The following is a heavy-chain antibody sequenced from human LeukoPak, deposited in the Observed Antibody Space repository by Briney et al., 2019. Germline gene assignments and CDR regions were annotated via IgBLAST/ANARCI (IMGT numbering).Heavy chain of an antibody. Sequence: PGGSLRLSCAASGFTFTSYAMSWVRQAPGKGLERVSGISGSGSDTFYADSVKGRFTISRDNSKNTLYLQMSSLRAEDTAVYYCANVIIVAAGYEYFQHWGQGTLVSVSS. CDR1: GFTFTSYA. CDR2: ISGSGSDT. V-gene: IGHV3-23*01. D-gene: IGHD6-13*01. J-gene: IGHJ1*01. CDR3: ANVIIVAAGYEYFQH.